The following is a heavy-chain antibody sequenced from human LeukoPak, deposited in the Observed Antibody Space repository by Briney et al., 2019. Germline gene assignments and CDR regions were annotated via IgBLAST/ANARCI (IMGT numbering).Heavy chain of an antibody. CDR2: IKQDGSEK. J-gene: IGHJ4*02. D-gene: IGHD2-15*01. CDR3: ARIVVVVAYDY. CDR1: GFTFSSYA. V-gene: IGHV3-7*01. Sequence: GGSLRLSCAASGFTFSSYAMHWVRQAPGKGLEWVANIKQDGSEKYYVDSVKGRFTISRDNAKNSLYLQMNSLRAEDTAVYYCARIVVVVAYDYWGQGTLVTVSS.